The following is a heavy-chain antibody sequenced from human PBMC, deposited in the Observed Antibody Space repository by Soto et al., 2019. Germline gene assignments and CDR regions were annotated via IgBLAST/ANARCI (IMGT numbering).Heavy chain of an antibody. J-gene: IGHJ4*02. V-gene: IGHV3-11*01. CDR3: ARDNGSGSNTYYFDY. CDR1: GFTFSDYY. Sequence: GGSLRLSCAASGFTFSDYYMSWIRQAPGKGLEWVSYISSSGSTIYYADSVKGRFTISRDNAKNSLYLQMNSLRAEDTAVYYCARDNGSGSNTYYFDYWGQGTLVTVSS. CDR2: ISSSGSTI. D-gene: IGHD3-10*01.